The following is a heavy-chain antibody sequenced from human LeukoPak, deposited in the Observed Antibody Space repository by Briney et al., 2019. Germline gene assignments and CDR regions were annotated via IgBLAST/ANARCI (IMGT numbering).Heavy chain of an antibody. CDR1: GFIFSNYA. D-gene: IGHD3-10*01. J-gene: IGHJ4*02. Sequence: GGSLRLSCAASGFIFSNYAMAWARLTQGKGLEWVSAISGSGGTTYYTDSVKGRFTISRDSSTNTLYLQLSGLRAEDTAIYYCAREGSVFAYFFDYWGQGTLVTVSS. CDR3: AREGSVFAYFFDY. CDR2: ISGSGGTT. V-gene: IGHV3-23*01.